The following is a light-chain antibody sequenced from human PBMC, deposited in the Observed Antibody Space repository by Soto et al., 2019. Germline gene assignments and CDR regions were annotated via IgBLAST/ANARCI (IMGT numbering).Light chain of an antibody. CDR1: RSDVGSFNL. Sequence: QSALTQPASVTGSPGQSITISCTGTRSDVGSFNLVSWYQQHPGKAPKLMIYEGTKRPSGISNRFSGSKSGNTASLTISGLQADDEADYYCCSYAGATTYVFGNGTKVTVL. V-gene: IGLV2-23*01. CDR2: EGT. CDR3: CSYAGATTYV. J-gene: IGLJ1*01.